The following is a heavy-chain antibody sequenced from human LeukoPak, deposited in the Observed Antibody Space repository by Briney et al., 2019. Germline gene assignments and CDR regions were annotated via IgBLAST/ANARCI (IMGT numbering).Heavy chain of an antibody. Sequence: ASVKVSCKASGYTFTGYYMRWVPQAPGQGLEWMVRINPNSGGTNYAQKFQGRVTMTRDTSIITAYMELSRLRSDDTAVYYCATSLMEHITLGSRFDYWGHGTLITVSS. CDR1: GYTFTGYY. V-gene: IGHV1-2*06. J-gene: IGHJ4*01. CDR2: INPNSGGT. CDR3: ATSLMEHITLGSRFDY. D-gene: IGHD1/OR15-1a*01.